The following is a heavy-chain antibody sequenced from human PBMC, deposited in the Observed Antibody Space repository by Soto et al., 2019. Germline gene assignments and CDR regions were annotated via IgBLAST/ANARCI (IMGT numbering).Heavy chain of an antibody. V-gene: IGHV1-69*06. CDR2: IIPLFGTA. CDR3: ARGSTTNWYFDL. J-gene: IGHJ2*01. CDR1: GGTFSNYA. D-gene: IGHD1-1*01. Sequence: QVQLVQSGAEVKKPGSSVKVSCRASGGTFSNYAISWVRQAPGQGLEWMGGIIPLFGTANYVQKFQGRVTITADKSTSTAYMELNSLRSEDTAVYNCARGSTTNWYFDLWGRGTLVTVSS.